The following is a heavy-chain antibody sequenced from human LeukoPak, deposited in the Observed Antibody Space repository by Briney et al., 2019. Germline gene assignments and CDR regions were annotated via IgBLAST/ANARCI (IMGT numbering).Heavy chain of an antibody. D-gene: IGHD3-3*01. CDR3: AREPYDFWSGHDY. CDR1: GFTFSDYY. J-gene: IGHJ4*02. CDR2: ISSSGSTI. V-gene: IGHV3-11*04. Sequence: GGSLRLSCAASGFTFSDYYMSWIRQAPGKGLEWVSYISSSGSTIYYADSVKGRFTISRDNAKNSLYLQMNSLRAKDTAVYYCAREPYDFWSGHDYWGQGTLVTVSS.